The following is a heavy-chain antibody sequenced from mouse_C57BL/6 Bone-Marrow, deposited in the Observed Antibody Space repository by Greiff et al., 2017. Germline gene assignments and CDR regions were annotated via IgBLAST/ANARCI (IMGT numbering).Heavy chain of an antibody. Sequence: DVHLVESGGGLVKPGGSLKLSCAASGFTFSSYAMSWVRQTPEKRLEWVATISDGGSYTYYPDNVKGRFTISRDNAKNNLYLQMSHLKSEDTAMYYCARNWAAWFAYWGQGTLVTVSA. D-gene: IGHD4-1*01. CDR3: ARNWAAWFAY. CDR2: ISDGGSYT. V-gene: IGHV5-4*01. J-gene: IGHJ3*01. CDR1: GFTFSSYA.